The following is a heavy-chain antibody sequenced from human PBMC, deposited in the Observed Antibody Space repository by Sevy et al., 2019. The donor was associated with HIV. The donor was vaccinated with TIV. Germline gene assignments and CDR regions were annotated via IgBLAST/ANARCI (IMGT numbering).Heavy chain of an antibody. CDR1: GFTFSNAW. D-gene: IGHD6-6*01. Sequence: GGALRLSCAASGFTFSNAWMSWVRQAPGKGLEWVGRIKGKIYDGTIDYAAPDKGRFSISRDDSKNTQYLQMNSLKTEDTAVYYCTTASRSQEDYYNYWGQGTLVTVSS. V-gene: IGHV3-15*01. CDR3: TTASRSQEDYYNY. J-gene: IGHJ4*02. CDR2: IKGKIYDGTI.